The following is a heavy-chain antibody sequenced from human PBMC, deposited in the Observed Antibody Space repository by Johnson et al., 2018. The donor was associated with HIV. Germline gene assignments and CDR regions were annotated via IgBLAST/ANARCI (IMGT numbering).Heavy chain of an antibody. J-gene: IGHJ3*02. D-gene: IGHD5-24*01. CDR2: LFSDGTT. CDR3: ARACRDGYTCDVYDI. V-gene: IGHV3-66*01. Sequence: VQLVESGGGLVQPGGSLRLSCAASGFSVSNYYMSWVRQAPGKGLEWVSVLFSDGTTYYADSVKGRFTISRDNSKNTLFLQMNSLRAEDTAVFYCARACRDGYTCDVYDIWGQGTMVTVSS. CDR1: GFSVSNYY.